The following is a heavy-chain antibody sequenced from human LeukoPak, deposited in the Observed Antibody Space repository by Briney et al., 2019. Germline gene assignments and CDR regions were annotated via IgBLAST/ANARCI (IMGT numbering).Heavy chain of an antibody. Sequence: VASVKVSYKASGYTFTGYYMDWVRQAPGQRLEWIGWINPSSSGTNYPQKFQGRVTTTRDTSISTAYMELSRLRSDDTAVYYCATSGSSWLDNWGQGTLVTVSS. CDR3: ATSGSSWLDN. J-gene: IGHJ4*01. CDR2: INPSSSGT. V-gene: IGHV1-2*02. D-gene: IGHD6-13*01. CDR1: GYTFTGYY.